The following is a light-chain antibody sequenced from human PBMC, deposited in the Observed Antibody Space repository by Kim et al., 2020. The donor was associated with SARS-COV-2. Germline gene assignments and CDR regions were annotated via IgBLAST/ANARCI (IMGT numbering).Light chain of an antibody. CDR2: DAS. V-gene: IGKV3-11*01. CDR3: QQRSNWLPIT. CDR1: QSVSSY. Sequence: EIVLTQSPATLSLSPGERATLSCRASQSVSSYLAWYQQKPGQAPWLLIYDASNRATGIPARFSGSGSGTDFTLTISSLEPEDFAVYYCQQRSNWLPITFGQGTRLEIK. J-gene: IGKJ5*01.